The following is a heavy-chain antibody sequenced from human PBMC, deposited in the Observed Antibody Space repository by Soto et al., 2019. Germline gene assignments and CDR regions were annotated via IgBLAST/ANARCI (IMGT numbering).Heavy chain of an antibody. CDR3: ARDYILSRSWYGGSKRFDP. V-gene: IGHV1-58*02. D-gene: IGHD6-13*01. J-gene: IGHJ5*02. Sequence: GASVKVSCKASGFTFISSAMQWVRQARGQRPEWIGWIVVGSGNTNYAQKFQERVTITRDMSTSTAYMELSSLRAEDSAVYYCARDYILSRSWYGGSKRFDPWGQGTLVTVSS. CDR1: GFTFISSA. CDR2: IVVGSGNT.